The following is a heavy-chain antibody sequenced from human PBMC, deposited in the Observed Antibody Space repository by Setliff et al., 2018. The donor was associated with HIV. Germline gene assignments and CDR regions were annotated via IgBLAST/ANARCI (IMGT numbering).Heavy chain of an antibody. J-gene: IGHJ4*02. V-gene: IGHV4-34*01. CDR3: ARRPYYFDS. D-gene: IGHD6-6*01. CDR1: GGSFSSHY. CDR2: INHSGNT. Sequence: SETLSLTCAVYGGSFSSHYWSWIRQPPGKGLEWIGEINHSGNTNFIPSLKSRVTISVDTSKNQFSLKLSSVTAADTAVYYCARRPYYFDSWGQGTLVTVSS.